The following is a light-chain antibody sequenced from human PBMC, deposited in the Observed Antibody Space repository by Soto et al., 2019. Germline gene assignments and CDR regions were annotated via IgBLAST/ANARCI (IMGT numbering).Light chain of an antibody. CDR1: RSNIGSST. J-gene: IGLJ2*01. Sequence: QSVLTQPPSASGTPGQRVTISCSGSRSNIGSSTVNWYQQLPGTAPKLLIYSDDQRPSGVPDRFSGSKSGTSASLAISGLQSEDEADYYCAAWDDSLNGLLFGGGTKLTVL. CDR3: AAWDDSLNGLL. V-gene: IGLV1-44*01. CDR2: SDD.